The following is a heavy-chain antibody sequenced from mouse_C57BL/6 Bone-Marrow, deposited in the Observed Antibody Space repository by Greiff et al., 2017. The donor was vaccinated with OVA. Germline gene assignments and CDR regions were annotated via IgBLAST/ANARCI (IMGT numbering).Heavy chain of an antibody. D-gene: IGHD1-1*01. Sequence: QVQLQQPGAELVMPGASVKLSCKASGYTFTSYWMHWVKQRPGQGLEWIGEIDPSDSYTNYNQKFKGKSTLTVDKSSSTAYMQLSSLTSEESAVYYCAREGHYYGSSYVRYFDVWGTGTTVTVSS. V-gene: IGHV1-69*01. CDR3: AREGHYYGSSYVRYFDV. J-gene: IGHJ1*03. CDR2: IDPSDSYT. CDR1: GYTFTSYW.